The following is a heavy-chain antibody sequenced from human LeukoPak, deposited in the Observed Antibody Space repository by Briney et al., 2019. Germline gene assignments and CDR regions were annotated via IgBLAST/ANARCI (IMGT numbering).Heavy chain of an antibody. CDR3: ARDWDYDRSGHWVAQGSAGGFDI. J-gene: IGHJ3*02. Sequence: ASVKVSCKASGYTFTSYSVSWVRQAPRQGLEWLGWISGYNGNTNYPQKLQGRVTLTTDTYTNTAYMELRSLRSDDTAVYYCARDWDYDRSGHWVAQGSAGGFDIWGQGTMITVSS. D-gene: IGHD3-22*01. V-gene: IGHV1-18*01. CDR1: GYTFTSYS. CDR2: ISGYNGNT.